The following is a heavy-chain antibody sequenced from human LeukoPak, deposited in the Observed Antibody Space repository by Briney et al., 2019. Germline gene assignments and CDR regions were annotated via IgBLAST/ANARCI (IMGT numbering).Heavy chain of an antibody. CDR2: IIPLSGTA. CDR1: GGNFNNFA. V-gene: IGHV1-69*06. D-gene: IGHD2-8*02. Sequence: AVKVSCKASGGNFNNFAVTWVRQAPGQGLVWVGRIIPLSGTANFAQEFQGRVSITADKSTSTAYMELRSLRSEDTAVYYCARDSGHAVLVPRGFDIWGQGTMVTVSS. CDR3: ARDSGHAVLVPRGFDI. J-gene: IGHJ3*02.